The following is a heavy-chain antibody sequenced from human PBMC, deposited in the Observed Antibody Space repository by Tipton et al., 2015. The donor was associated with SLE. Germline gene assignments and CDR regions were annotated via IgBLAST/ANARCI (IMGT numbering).Heavy chain of an antibody. CDR2: ISSRGSTV. CDR1: GFTFSSYE. V-gene: IGHV3-48*03. J-gene: IGHJ4*02. D-gene: IGHD3-22*01. CDR3: ARSLTYYYDSSGLLGY. Sequence: SLRLSCAASGFTFSSYEMNWVRQAPGKGLEWVSYISSRGSTVYYADSVKGRFTISRDNAKKSLYLQMNSLRAEDTAVYYCARSLTYYYDSSGLLGYWGQGTLVTVSS.